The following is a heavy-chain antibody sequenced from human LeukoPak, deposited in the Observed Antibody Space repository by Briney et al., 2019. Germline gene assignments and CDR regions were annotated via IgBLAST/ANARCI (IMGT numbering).Heavy chain of an antibody. CDR1: GYTFTVYY. J-gene: IGHJ3*02. V-gene: IGHV1-2*02. Sequence: ASVTVSCRASGYTFTVYYMHWVRQAPGQGREWMGWINPNSGGTNYAQKFQGRVTMTRDTSISTAYMELSRLRSDDTAVYYCARSRGAIDAFDIWGQGTMVTVSS. CDR3: ARSRGAIDAFDI. CDR2: INPNSGGT. D-gene: IGHD3-10*01.